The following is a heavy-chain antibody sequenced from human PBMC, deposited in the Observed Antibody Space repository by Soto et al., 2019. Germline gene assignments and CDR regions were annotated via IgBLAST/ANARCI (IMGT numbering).Heavy chain of an antibody. Sequence: QVQLQESGPGLVKPSETLSLTCTVSGGSISGNYWTWIRQPPGKGLEWIGYIYYSGSTNYNPSLESRVTISIATSKNQFSLKLSSVTAADTAVYYCARLWTTVATDYWGQGNLVTVSS. J-gene: IGHJ4*02. CDR2: IYYSGST. V-gene: IGHV4-59*08. CDR3: ARLWTTVATDY. CDR1: GGSISGNY. D-gene: IGHD4-17*01.